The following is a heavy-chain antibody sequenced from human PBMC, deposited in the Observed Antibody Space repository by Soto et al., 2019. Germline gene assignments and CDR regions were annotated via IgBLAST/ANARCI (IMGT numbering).Heavy chain of an antibody. CDR2: TNAGNGDT. V-gene: IGHV1-3*01. D-gene: IGHD6-13*01. J-gene: IGHJ6*02. CDR1: RYTFPRYA. Sequence: ASVNVSYKPCRYTFPRYAMLWVRQAPAQRLEWMGRTNAGNGDTKYSQKFQGSVTNTRDTTASTAYMELSSLRSEDTAVYYCASSAPAFSSSWQYYYYGMDVWGQGTTVTVSS. CDR3: ASSAPAFSSSWQYYYYGMDV.